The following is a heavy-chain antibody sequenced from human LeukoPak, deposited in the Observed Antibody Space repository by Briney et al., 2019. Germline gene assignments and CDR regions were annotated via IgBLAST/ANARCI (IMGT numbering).Heavy chain of an antibody. J-gene: IGHJ4*02. D-gene: IGHD3-3*01. CDR3: ARATDRHLLAIDY. V-gene: IGHV3-11*04. CDR2: ISSSGSTI. CDR1: GFTFSDYY. Sequence: GGSLRLSCAASGFTFSDYYMSWIRQAPGKGLEWVSYISSSGSTIYYADSVKGRFTISRDNAKNSLYLQMNSLRAEDTAVYYCARATDRHLLAIDYWGQGTLVTVSS.